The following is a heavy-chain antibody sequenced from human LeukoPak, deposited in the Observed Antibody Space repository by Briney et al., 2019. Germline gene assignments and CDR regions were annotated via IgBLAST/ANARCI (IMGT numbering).Heavy chain of an antibody. Sequence: GGSLRLSCAASGFTFSSYSMNWVRQAPGKGLEWVSSISSSSSSYIYYADSVKGRFTISRDNAKNSLYLQMNSLRAEDTALYYCARGHGSGSYFQTPFDYWGQGTLVTVSS. J-gene: IGHJ4*02. CDR2: ISSSSSSYI. CDR1: GFTFSSYS. D-gene: IGHD3-10*01. CDR3: ARGHGSGSYFQTPFDY. V-gene: IGHV3-21*01.